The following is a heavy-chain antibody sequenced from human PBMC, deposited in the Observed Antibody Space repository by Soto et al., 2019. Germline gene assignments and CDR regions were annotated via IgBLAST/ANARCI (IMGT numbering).Heavy chain of an antibody. CDR3: AKGYRRHYSSSENWFDP. J-gene: IGHJ5*02. V-gene: IGHV3-23*01. Sequence: GSLRLSCAASGFTFSSYAMSWVRQAPGKGLEWVSVISGSGATTFYADSVKGRFTISRDNSKNTLYLQMNSLRAEDTAVYYCAKGYRRHYSSSENWFDPWGQGTLVTVS. CDR1: GFTFSSYA. D-gene: IGHD6-6*01. CDR2: ISGSGATT.